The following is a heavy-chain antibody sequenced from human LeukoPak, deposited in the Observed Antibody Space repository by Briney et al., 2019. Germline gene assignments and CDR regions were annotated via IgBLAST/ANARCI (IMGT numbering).Heavy chain of an antibody. J-gene: IGHJ3*02. D-gene: IGHD4-23*01. V-gene: IGHV4-59*08. Sequence: KPSETLSLTCTVSGGSINNYYWSWIRQPPGKGLEWIGYIHYSGSTNYNPSLKSRVTMSVDTSKNQFSLKVNSVTAADTAVYFCARHRWSTASTFEIWGQGTMATVSS. CDR3: ARHRWSTASTFEI. CDR1: GGSINNYY. CDR2: IHYSGST.